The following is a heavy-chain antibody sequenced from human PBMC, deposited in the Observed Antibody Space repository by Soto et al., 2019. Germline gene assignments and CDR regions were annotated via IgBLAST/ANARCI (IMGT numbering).Heavy chain of an antibody. CDR3: AKERSSGWSFDY. D-gene: IGHD6-19*01. V-gene: IGHV3-23*01. Sequence: EVQLLESGGGLVQPGGSLRLSCAASGFTFSTYAMNWVRQAPGKGLEWVSGISGSGDSTYCADSVKGRFTVSRDNSKNTMYLQMNSVRGEDTAVFYCAKERSSGWSFDYWGQGTLVTVSP. J-gene: IGHJ4*02. CDR1: GFTFSTYA. CDR2: ISGSGDST.